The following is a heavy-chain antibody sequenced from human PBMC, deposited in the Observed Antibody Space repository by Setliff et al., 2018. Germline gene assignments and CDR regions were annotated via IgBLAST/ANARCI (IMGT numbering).Heavy chain of an antibody. Sequence: PGGSLRLSCAASGFTFSTYRMHWVRQAPGKGLEWVAVILDDGVKKYHADSVKGRFTISRDNSKNTLYLQMNSLRPEDTAVYHCARTCSGSGCYAGLESWGQGSPVTVSS. CDR1: GFTFSTYR. V-gene: IGHV3-30*03. D-gene: IGHD2-15*01. J-gene: IGHJ4*02. CDR3: ARTCSGSGCYAGLES. CDR2: ILDDGVKK.